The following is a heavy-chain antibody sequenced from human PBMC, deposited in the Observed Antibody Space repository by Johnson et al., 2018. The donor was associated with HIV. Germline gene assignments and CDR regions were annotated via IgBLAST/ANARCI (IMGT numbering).Heavy chain of an antibody. J-gene: IGHJ3*02. CDR2: IAYDGANK. V-gene: IGHV3-30-3*01. Sequence: QVQLVESGGGVVQPGRSLRLSCAASGFTFSNYAIHWVRQAPGTGLEWVAVIAYDGANKYYADSVKGPFTISRDSSKNTLYLQMKSLRPEDTAVYYCASDLIISMSWYSFSATRETNAFASLGQGTMVTVSS. CDR3: ASDLIISMSWYSFSATRETNAFAS. CDR1: GFTFSNYA. D-gene: IGHD6-13*01.